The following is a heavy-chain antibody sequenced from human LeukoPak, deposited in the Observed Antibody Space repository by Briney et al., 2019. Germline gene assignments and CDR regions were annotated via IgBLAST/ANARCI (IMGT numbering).Heavy chain of an antibody. CDR3: ARAGLGYNLVDY. Sequence: SVKVSRKASGGTFSSYAISWVRQAPGQGLEWMGRIIPIFGTANYAQKFQGRVAITTDESTSTAYMELSSLRSEDTAVYYCARAGLGYNLVDYWGQGTLVTVSS. V-gene: IGHV1-69*05. CDR1: GGTFSSYA. D-gene: IGHD5-24*01. J-gene: IGHJ4*02. CDR2: IIPIFGTA.